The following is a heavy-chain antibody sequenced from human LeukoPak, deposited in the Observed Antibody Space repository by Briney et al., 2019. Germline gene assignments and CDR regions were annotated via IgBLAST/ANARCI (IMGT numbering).Heavy chain of an antibody. CDR3: ARAREEYYFDY. D-gene: IGHD1-26*01. CDR2: INHSGST. CDR1: GGSFSGYY. J-gene: IGHJ4*02. V-gene: IGHV4-34*01. Sequence: PSETLSLTCAGYGGSFSGYYWSWIGQPPGKGLEWIGEINHSGSTNYNPSLKSRVTISVDTSKNQFSLKLSSVTAADTAVYYCARAREEYYFDYWGQGTLVTVSS.